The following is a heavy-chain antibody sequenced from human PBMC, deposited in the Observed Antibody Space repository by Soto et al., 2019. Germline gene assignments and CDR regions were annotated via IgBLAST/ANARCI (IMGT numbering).Heavy chain of an antibody. J-gene: IGHJ4*02. CDR3: ARERVGANAAFDY. CDR1: GFTFSSYA. V-gene: IGHV3-30-3*01. CDR2: ISYDGSNK. Sequence: HPGGSLRLSCAASGFTFSSYAMHWVRQAPGKGLEWVAVISYDGSNKYYADSVKGRFTISRDNSKNTLYLQMNSLRAEDTAVYYCARERVGANAAFDYWGQGTLVTVSS. D-gene: IGHD1-26*01.